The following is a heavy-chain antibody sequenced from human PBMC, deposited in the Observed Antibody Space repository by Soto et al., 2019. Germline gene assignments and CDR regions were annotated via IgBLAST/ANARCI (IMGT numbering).Heavy chain of an antibody. CDR3: ARDLPRPY. CDR2: ISSSSSYI. V-gene: IGHV3-21*01. J-gene: IGHJ4*02. Sequence: EVQLVESGGGLVKPGGSLRLSVAPFGFTFSGFGINWVGRAPGKGWGGVSSISSSSSYIYYADSVKGRFTISRDNAKNSLYLQMNSLRAEDTAVYYCARDLPRPYWGQGTLVTVSS. CDR1: GFTFSGFG.